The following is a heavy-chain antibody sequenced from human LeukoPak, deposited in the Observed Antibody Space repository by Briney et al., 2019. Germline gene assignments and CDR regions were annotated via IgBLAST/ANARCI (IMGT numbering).Heavy chain of an antibody. CDR3: ARDTTVTTFDGMDV. J-gene: IGHJ6*02. D-gene: IGHD4-17*01. V-gene: IGHV4-61*01. Sequence: SETLSLTCTVSGGSVSSGSYYWNWIRQPPGKGLEWIGYIYHSGSTNYNPSLKSRVTISVDTSKNQVSLKLSSVTAADTAVYYCARDTTVTTFDGMDVWGQGTPVTVSS. CDR2: IYHSGST. CDR1: GGSVSSGSYY.